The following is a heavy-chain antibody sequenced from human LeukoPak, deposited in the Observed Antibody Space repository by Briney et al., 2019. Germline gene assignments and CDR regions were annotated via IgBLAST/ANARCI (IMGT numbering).Heavy chain of an antibody. CDR1: GFTFSSYS. V-gene: IGHV3-21*01. Sequence: EGSLRLSCAASGFTFSSYSMNWVRQAPGKGLEWVSSISSSSGYIYYADSVKGRFTISRDNAKNSLYLQMNSLRAEDTAVYYCARSIVVVPAARDYWGQGTLVTVSS. D-gene: IGHD2-2*01. J-gene: IGHJ4*02. CDR2: ISSSSGYI. CDR3: ARSIVVVPAARDY.